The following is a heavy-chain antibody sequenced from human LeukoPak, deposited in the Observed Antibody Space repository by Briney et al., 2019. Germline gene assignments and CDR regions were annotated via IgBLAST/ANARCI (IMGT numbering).Heavy chain of an antibody. J-gene: IGHJ4*02. CDR1: GYTFTSYG. CDR2: ISAYNSNT. CDR3: ARDRFTYYYDTSGYQQPNPPDY. V-gene: IGHV1-18*01. Sequence: ASVKVSCKASGYTFTSYGISYVRQAPGQGLEWMGWISAYNSNTNYAQKLQGRVTMTTDTSTSTAYLELRSLRSDDTAVYYCARDRFTYYYDTSGYQQPNPPDYWGQGTLVTVSS. D-gene: IGHD3-22*01.